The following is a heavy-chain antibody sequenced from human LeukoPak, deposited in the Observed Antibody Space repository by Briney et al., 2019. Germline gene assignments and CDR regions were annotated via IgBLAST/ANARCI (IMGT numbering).Heavy chain of an antibody. CDR3: ARGSVDGDYLFS. D-gene: IGHD4-17*01. CDR1: GFTVSSNS. J-gene: IGHJ5*02. CDR2: IYSGVNT. V-gene: IGHV3-53*01. Sequence: GGSLRLSSTVSGFTVSSNSWSWVRQAPGKGLEWVSFIYSGVNTHYSDSVKGRFTISRDNAKNSLYLQMNSLRAEDTAVYYCARGSVDGDYLFSWGQGTLVTVSS.